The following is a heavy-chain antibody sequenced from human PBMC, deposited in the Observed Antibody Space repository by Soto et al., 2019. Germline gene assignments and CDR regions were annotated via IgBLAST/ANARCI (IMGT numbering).Heavy chain of an antibody. Sequence: GGSLRLSCAASGFTVSSNYMSWVRQAPGKGLEWVSVIYSGGSTYYADSVKGRFTISRDNSKNTLYLPMNSLRAEDTAVYYCATRYFDWLLSLSDAFDIWGQGTMVTVSS. CDR3: ATRYFDWLLSLSDAFDI. J-gene: IGHJ3*02. CDR2: IYSGGST. D-gene: IGHD3-9*01. CDR1: GFTVSSNY. V-gene: IGHV3-66*01.